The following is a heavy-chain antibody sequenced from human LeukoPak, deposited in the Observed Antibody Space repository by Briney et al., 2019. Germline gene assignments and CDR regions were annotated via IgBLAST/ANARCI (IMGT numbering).Heavy chain of an antibody. V-gene: IGHV1-8*03. CDR1: GYTFTSYG. Sequence: ASVKVSCKASGYTFTSYGINWVRQATGQGLEWMGWMNPNSGDTDYAQKFQGRVTITRNTSINTASMELSSLRSEDTAVYYCARGRRGSYWEVNYFDFWAQGTLVTVSS. CDR2: MNPNSGDT. J-gene: IGHJ4*02. CDR3: ARGRRGSYWEVNYFDF. D-gene: IGHD1-26*01.